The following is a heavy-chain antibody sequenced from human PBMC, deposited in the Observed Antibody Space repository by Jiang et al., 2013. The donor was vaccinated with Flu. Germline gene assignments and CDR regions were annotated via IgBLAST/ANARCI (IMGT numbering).Heavy chain of an antibody. D-gene: IGHD3-16*01. V-gene: IGHV1-8*01. CDR3: ARGKLGFLKPYYYYGMDV. CDR1: GYTFTSYD. J-gene: IGHJ6*02. CDR2: MNPNSGNT. Sequence: SGAEVKKPGASVKVPCKASGYTFTSYDINWVRQATGQGLEWMGWMNPNSGNTGYAQKFQGRVTMTRNTSISTAYMELSSLRSEDTAAYYCARGKLGFLKPYYYYGMDVWGQGTTVTVSS.